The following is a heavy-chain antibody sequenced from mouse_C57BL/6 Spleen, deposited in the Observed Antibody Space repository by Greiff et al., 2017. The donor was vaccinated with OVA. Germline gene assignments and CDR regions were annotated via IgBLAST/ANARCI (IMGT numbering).Heavy chain of an antibody. V-gene: IGHV1-85*01. D-gene: IGHD1-1*01. J-gene: IGHJ4*01. Sequence: VQLQQSGPELVKPGASVKLSCKASGYTFTSYDINWVKQRPGQGLEWIGWIYPRDGSTKYNEKFKGKATLTVDTSSSTAYMELHSLTSEDSAVYFGARGGYYGSSYEDAMDYWGQGTSVTVSS. CDR1: GYTFTSYD. CDR3: ARGGYYGSSYEDAMDY. CDR2: IYPRDGST.